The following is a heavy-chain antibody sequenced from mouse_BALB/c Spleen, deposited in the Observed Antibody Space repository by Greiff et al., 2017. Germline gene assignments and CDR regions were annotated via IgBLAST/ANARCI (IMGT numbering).Heavy chain of an antibody. J-gene: IGHJ4*01. V-gene: IGHV1-31*01. CDR2: INPYNGAT. CDR3: ARGSLKIITTAGYAMDY. CDR1: GYSFTGYY. D-gene: IGHD1-2*01. Sequence: VQLQQSGPELVKPGASVKISCKASGYSFTGYYMHWVKQSHVKSLEWIGRINPYNGATSYNQNFKDKASLTVDKSSSTAYMELHSLTSEDSAVYYCARGSLKIITTAGYAMDYWGQGTSVTVSS.